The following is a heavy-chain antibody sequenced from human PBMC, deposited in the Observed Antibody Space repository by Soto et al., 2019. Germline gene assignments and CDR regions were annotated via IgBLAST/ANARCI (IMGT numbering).Heavy chain of an antibody. D-gene: IGHD2-21*02. CDR2: ISHSGSIL. CDR3: ASSEGDAFDY. V-gene: IGHV3-11*01. Sequence: QVQLVESGGGLVKPGGSLRLSCAASGLTFSDHYVSWIRQAPGKGLEWVSYISHSGSILYYAASVQGRFTISRDNAKNSLYLQMNSLRAEDTAVYYCASSEGDAFDYWGQGAQFIVSS. CDR1: GLTFSDHY. J-gene: IGHJ4*02.